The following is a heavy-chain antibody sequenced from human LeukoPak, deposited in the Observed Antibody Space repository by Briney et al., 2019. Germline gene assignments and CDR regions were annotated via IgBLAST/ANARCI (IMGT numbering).Heavy chain of an antibody. Sequence: SETLSLTCTVSGGSISSFYWSWIRQPPGKGLEWIGYIYYSGRTNYNPSLKSRVTMSVDTSTNQFSLKLSSVTAADTALYYCARDSKYYNWGSYYDYWGQGTLVTVSS. CDR2: IYYSGRT. CDR1: GGSISSFY. D-gene: IGHD3-10*01. J-gene: IGHJ4*02. CDR3: ARDSKYYNWGSYYDY. V-gene: IGHV4-59*12.